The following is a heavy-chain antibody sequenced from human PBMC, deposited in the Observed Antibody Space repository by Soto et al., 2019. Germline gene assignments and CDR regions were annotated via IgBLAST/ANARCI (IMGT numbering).Heavy chain of an antibody. D-gene: IGHD6-6*01. CDR3: ASMGYSSSSVDY. J-gene: IGHJ4*02. CDR2: IIPIFGTA. CDR1: GYTFTSYG. V-gene: IGHV1-69*13. Sequence: QVQLVQSGAEVKKPGASVKVSCKASGYTFTSYGISWVRQAPGQGLEWMGWIIPIFGTANYAQKFQGRVTITADESTSTAYMELSSLRSEDTAVYYCASMGYSSSSVDYWGQGTLVTVSS.